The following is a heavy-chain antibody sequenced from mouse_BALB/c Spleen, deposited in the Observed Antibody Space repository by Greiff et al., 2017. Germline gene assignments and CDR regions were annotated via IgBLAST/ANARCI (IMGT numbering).Heavy chain of an antibody. CDR3: ARLRWFAY. J-gene: IGHJ3*01. Sequence: VQLKQSGGGLVQPGGSLKLSCAASGFTFSSYTMSWVRQTPEKRLEWVAYISNGGGSTYYPDTVKGRFTISRDNAKNTLYLQMSSLKSEDTAMYYCARLRWFAYWGQGTLVTVSA. V-gene: IGHV5-12-2*01. CDR2: ISNGGGST. CDR1: GFTFSSYT. D-gene: IGHD1-1*01.